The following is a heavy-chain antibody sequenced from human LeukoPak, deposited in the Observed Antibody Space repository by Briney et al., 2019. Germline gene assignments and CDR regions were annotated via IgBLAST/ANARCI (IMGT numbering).Heavy chain of an antibody. CDR1: GYIFTGYY. CDR2: INPNTGGT. Sequence: GASVKVSCKTSGYIFTGYYIHWVRQAPGQGLEWMGWINPNTGGTNYAQDFQGRVTMTRDTYVTTAYMELRSLRSDDTAVYFCARERESGRSDAFGLWGQGTMVTVSS. D-gene: IGHD3-10*01. V-gene: IGHV1-2*02. CDR3: ARERESGRSDAFGL. J-gene: IGHJ3*01.